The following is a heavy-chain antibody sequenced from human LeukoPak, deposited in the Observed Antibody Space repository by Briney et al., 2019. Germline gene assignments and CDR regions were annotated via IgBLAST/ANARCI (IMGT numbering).Heavy chain of an antibody. CDR1: GGSISSGSYY. CDR3: ARADCSSTSCYMEDAFDI. CDR2: ICTSGSN. D-gene: IGHD2-2*02. V-gene: IGHV4-61*02. Sequence: SETLSLTCTVSGGSISSGSYYWSWIRQPAGKGLEWIGRICTSGSNNYNPSLRSRVTIPVDTPKNQFSLKLSSVTAADTAVYYCARADCSSTSCYMEDAFDIWGQGTMVTVSS. J-gene: IGHJ3*02.